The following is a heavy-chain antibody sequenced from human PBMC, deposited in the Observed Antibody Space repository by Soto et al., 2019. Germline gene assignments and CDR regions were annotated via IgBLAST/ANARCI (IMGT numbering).Heavy chain of an antibody. V-gene: IGHV6-1*01. CDR1: GDSVSSNSAA. CDR3: ARDWDIVILSVPIPNYNYGVDV. J-gene: IGHJ6*02. D-gene: IGHD2-15*01. Sequence: SQTLSLTCAISGDSVSSNSAAWNWIRQSPSRGLEWLGRTYYRSKWYNDYAVSVKSRITINPDTSKNQFSLQLNSVTPEDTAVYYCARDWDIVILSVPIPNYNYGVDVWGQGTTVTVSS. CDR2: TYYRSKWYN.